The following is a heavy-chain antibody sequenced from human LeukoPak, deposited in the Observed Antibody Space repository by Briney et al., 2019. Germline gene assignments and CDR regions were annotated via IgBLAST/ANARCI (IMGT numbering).Heavy chain of an antibody. Sequence: PGGSLRLSCASSGFTFSDYYMSWIRQAPGKGLEWVSYISSSGSTIYYADSVKGRFTISRDNAKNSLYLQMNSLRAEDTAVYYCARGGSSSYYYYYRDVWGKGTTVTVSS. CDR3: ARGGSSSYYYYYRDV. V-gene: IGHV3-11*04. CDR2: ISSSGSTI. CDR1: GFTFSDYY. J-gene: IGHJ6*03. D-gene: IGHD6-13*01.